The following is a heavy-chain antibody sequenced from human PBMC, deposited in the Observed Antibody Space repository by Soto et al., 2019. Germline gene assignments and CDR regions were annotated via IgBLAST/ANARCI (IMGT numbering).Heavy chain of an antibody. J-gene: IGHJ4*02. CDR1: GLTVSSNY. V-gene: IGHV3-66*01. Sequence: GGSLRLSCAASGLTVSSNYMTWVRQAPGRGLEWVSVIYSGGSTYYADSVKGRFTISRDISKGTLYLQMNSLRAEDTAVYYCARDDVATTVDYWGQGTLVTVSS. D-gene: IGHD4-17*01. CDR2: IYSGGST. CDR3: ARDDVATTVDY.